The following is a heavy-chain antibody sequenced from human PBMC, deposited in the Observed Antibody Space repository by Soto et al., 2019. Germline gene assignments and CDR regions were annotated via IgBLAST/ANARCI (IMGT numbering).Heavy chain of an antibody. J-gene: IGHJ4*02. Sequence: CTASGFTFNTHGFHWVRQAPGKGLEWVAVISYDVNKKYYADSVKGRFTISRDNSKNTLYLQMNSLRVEDTAVYHCAKARVAAVSNFDYWGQGTLVTV. CDR3: AKARVAAVSNFDY. V-gene: IGHV3-30*18. D-gene: IGHD6-13*01. CDR2: ISYDVNKK. CDR1: GFTFNTHG.